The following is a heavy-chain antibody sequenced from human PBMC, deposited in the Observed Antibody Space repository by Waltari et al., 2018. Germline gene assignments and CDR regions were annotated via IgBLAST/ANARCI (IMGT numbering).Heavy chain of an antibody. CDR2: MNSDGSST. CDR1: GFTFSNYW. D-gene: IGHD3-22*01. J-gene: IGHJ4*02. V-gene: IGHV3-74*01. CDR3: RSDDSNGPLDY. Sequence: EVQLVESGAGLVQSGGSLNLSCTASGFTFSNYWLHWCRQTPGKGLVWVSQMNSDGSSTSYADSVKGRFTISRDNAKNTLYLQMNSLRAEDTAVYYCRSDDSNGPLDYWGQGTLVTVSS.